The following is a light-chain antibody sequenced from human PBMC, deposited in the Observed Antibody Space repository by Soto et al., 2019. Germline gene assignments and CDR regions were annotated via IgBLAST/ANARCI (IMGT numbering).Light chain of an antibody. Sequence: QSALTQPASVSGSPGQSITISCTGTNSEVVGYNYVSWYQQHPGKAPKPMIYDVSNRPSGVSNRFSGSKSGNTASLTISGLQAEDEADYYCTSYTSSGTYVFGTGTKLTVL. J-gene: IGLJ1*01. CDR3: TSYTSSGTYV. CDR2: DVS. CDR1: NSEVVGYNY. V-gene: IGLV2-14*01.